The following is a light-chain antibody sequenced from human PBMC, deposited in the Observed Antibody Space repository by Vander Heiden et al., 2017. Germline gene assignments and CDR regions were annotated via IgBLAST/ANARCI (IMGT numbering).Light chain of an antibody. CDR1: SSNIGAGYD. CDR3: QSYDSSLSGWV. Sequence: QSVLTQPPSVSGAPGQRVTISCTGSSSNIGAGYDGHWYQQLPGTAPKLLIYGNSNRPSGLPDRFSGSKSATSASLAITGLQAEDEADYYCQSYDSSLSGWVFGGGTKLTVL. CDR2: GNS. V-gene: IGLV1-40*01. J-gene: IGLJ3*02.